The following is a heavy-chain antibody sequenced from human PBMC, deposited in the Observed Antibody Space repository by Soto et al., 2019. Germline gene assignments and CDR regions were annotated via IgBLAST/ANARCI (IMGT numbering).Heavy chain of an antibody. CDR3: ARGVETPKCSYGPGYGMDV. D-gene: IGHD5-18*01. Sequence: ASVKVSCKASGGTFSSYAISWVRQAPGQGLEWMGGIIPIFGTANYAQKFQGRVTITADESTSTAYMELSSLRSEDTAVYYCARGVETPKCSYGPGYGMDVWGQGTTVTVSS. CDR2: IIPIFGTA. V-gene: IGHV1-69*13. J-gene: IGHJ6*02. CDR1: GGTFSSYA.